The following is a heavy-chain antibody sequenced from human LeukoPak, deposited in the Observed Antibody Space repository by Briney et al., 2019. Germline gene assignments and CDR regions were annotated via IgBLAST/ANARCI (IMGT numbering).Heavy chain of an antibody. V-gene: IGHV3-74*01. CDR3: ARLYGGYGDYYFDY. CDR1: GFTFRSYW. Sequence: TGGSLRLSCAASGFTFRSYWMHWVRQAPGKGLVWVSRINSDGSSTSYADTVKGRFTISRDNAKNTLYLQMNSLRAGDTAVYYCARLYGGYGDYYFDYWGQGTLVTVSS. CDR2: INSDGSST. J-gene: IGHJ4*02. D-gene: IGHD4-17*01.